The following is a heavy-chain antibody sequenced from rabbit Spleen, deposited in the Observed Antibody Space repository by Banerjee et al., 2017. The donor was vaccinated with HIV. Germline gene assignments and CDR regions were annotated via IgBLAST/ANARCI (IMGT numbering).Heavy chain of an antibody. D-gene: IGHD1-1*01. J-gene: IGHJ4*01. V-gene: IGHV1S40*01. Sequence: QSLEESGGDLVKPEGSLTLTCKASGFSFSDRDVMCWVRQAPGKGLEWIACINTATGKGVYASWAKGRFTISRTSSTTVTLQMTSLTAADTATYFCARDLVGVIGWNFYLWGPGTLVTVS. CDR1: GFSFSDRDV. CDR3: ARDLVGVIGWNFYL. CDR2: INTATGKG.